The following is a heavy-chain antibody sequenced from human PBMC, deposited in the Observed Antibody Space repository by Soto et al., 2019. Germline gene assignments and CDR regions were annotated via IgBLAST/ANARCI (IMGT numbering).Heavy chain of an antibody. CDR3: ARDNEQWRGDHWFDH. CDR2: IYYSGST. V-gene: IGHV4-61*01. J-gene: IGHJ5*02. CDR1: GASVSSGTYY. Sequence: PSETLSLTCTVSGASVSSGTYYWSWIRQPQGKGLEWIGCIYYSGSTNYNPSLKSRVIISVDTAKNQFSLKLKSVTAADTALYYCARDNEQWRGDHWFDHWGQGALVTVS. D-gene: IGHD6-19*01.